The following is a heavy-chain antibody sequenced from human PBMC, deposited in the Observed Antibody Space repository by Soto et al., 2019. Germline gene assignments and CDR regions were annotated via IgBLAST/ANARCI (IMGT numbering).Heavy chain of an antibody. CDR2: ISSSGSTI. D-gene: IGHD2-2*01. J-gene: IGHJ6*02. CDR3: ARDGSTSSTPYGMDV. CDR1: GFTFSSYE. Sequence: GVLRLSCAASGFTFSSYEMNWVRQAPGKGLEWVSYISSSGSTIYYADSVKGRFTISRDNAKNSLYLQMNSLRAEDTAVYYCARDGSTSSTPYGMDVWGQGTTVTVSS. V-gene: IGHV3-48*03.